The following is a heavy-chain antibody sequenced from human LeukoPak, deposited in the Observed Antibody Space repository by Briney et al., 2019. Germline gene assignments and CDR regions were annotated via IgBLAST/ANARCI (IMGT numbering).Heavy chain of an antibody. Sequence: SVKVSCKASGGTFSSYAISWVRQAPGQGLEWMGRIIPILGIANYAQKFQGRVTITADKSTSTAYMERSSLRSEDTAVYYCARVSGHDYVWGSYRYWGQGTLVTVSS. CDR1: GGTFSSYA. D-gene: IGHD3-16*02. J-gene: IGHJ4*02. CDR2: IIPILGIA. CDR3: ARVSGHDYVWGSYRY. V-gene: IGHV1-69*04.